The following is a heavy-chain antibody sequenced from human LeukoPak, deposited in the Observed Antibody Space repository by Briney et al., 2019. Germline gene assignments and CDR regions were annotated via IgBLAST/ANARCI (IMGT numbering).Heavy chain of an antibody. J-gene: IGHJ3*02. CDR3: ARGRYCSADICTGGDSFDI. V-gene: IGHV4-4*07. D-gene: IGHD2-15*01. CDR2: EYARGSS. CDR1: GGSLSNYY. Sequence: LETLSLTCTVSGGSLSNYYRRWIRQTPGKGLGWIWREYARGSSNYNPPVQSRVTRSVDTSKIQFSLKLRSVTAADTAVYYCARGRYCSADICTGGDSFDIWGQGTMVSVSP.